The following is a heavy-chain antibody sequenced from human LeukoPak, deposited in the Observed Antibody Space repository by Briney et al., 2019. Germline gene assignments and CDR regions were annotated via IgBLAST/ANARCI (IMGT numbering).Heavy chain of an antibody. CDR1: GGSISSGDYY. J-gene: IGHJ4*02. Sequence: PSETLSLTCTVSGGSISSGDYYWSWIRQPPGKGLEWIGYIYYSGSTNYNPSLKSRVTISVDTSKNQFSLKLSSVTAADTAVYYCARDFYDILTGYSRYFDYWGQGTLATVSS. CDR2: IYYSGST. D-gene: IGHD3-9*01. CDR3: ARDFYDILTGYSRYFDY. V-gene: IGHV4-61*08.